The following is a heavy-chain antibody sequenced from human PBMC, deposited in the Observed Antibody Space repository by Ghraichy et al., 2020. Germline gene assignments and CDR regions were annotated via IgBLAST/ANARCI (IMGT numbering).Heavy chain of an antibody. Sequence: GESLNISCAASGFTFSSYSMNWVRQAPGKGLEWVSSISSSSSYIYYADSVKGRFTISRDNTKNSLYLQMNSLRAEDTAVYYCARVLWFGLADYYYGMDVWGQGTTVTVSS. CDR2: ISSSSSYI. V-gene: IGHV3-21*01. D-gene: IGHD3-10*01. CDR1: GFTFSSYS. J-gene: IGHJ6*02. CDR3: ARVLWFGLADYYYGMDV.